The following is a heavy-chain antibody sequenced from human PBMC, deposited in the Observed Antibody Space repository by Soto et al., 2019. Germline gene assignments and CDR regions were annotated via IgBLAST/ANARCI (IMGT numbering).Heavy chain of an antibody. D-gene: IGHD6-6*01. CDR3: ARRPVYSSSSWDWFDP. Sequence: GESLKIACKGSVYSFTSCWISWVRQMPGKGLEWMGRIDPSDSYTNYSPSFQGHVTISADKSISTAYLQWSSLKASDTAMYYCARRPVYSSSSWDWFDPWGKGTLVTVSS. CDR2: IDPSDSYT. J-gene: IGHJ5*02. V-gene: IGHV5-10-1*01. CDR1: VYSFTSCW.